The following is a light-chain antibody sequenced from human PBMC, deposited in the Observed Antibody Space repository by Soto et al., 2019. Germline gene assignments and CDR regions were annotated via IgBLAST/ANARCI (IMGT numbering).Light chain of an antibody. CDR2: KNN. CDR1: SSNIGSNY. Sequence: QSVLTQPPSASGTPGQRVSISCSGSSSNIGSNYVYWYQQVPGTTPKLLIYKNNQRPSGVPDRFSGSKSGTSASLAISGLRSEEESDYYCAVWDDSLSGREVFGGGTKLTVL. V-gene: IGLV1-47*01. J-gene: IGLJ2*01. CDR3: AVWDDSLSGREV.